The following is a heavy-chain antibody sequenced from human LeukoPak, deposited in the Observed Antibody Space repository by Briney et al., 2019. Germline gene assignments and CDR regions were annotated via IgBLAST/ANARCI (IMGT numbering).Heavy chain of an antibody. Sequence: ASVKVSCKASDYNFANYGINWVRQAPGQGLEWLGWISSYNYNTNYAQKFQGRVTMTIDTSTNTAYMELMSLRSEDTAVYYCARAGRFSVVVVAATLDYWGQGTLVTVSS. CDR1: DYNFANYG. CDR2: ISSYNYNT. V-gene: IGHV1-18*01. D-gene: IGHD2-15*01. CDR3: ARAGRFSVVVVAATLDY. J-gene: IGHJ4*02.